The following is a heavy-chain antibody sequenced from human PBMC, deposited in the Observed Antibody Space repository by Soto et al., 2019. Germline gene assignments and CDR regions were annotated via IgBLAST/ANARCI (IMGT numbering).Heavy chain of an antibody. CDR3: ARSGRHYDFWSGPEHDAFDI. V-gene: IGHV4-39*01. CDR1: GGSISSSSYY. Sequence: PSETLSLTCTVSGGSISSSSYYWGWIRQPPGKGLEWIGSIYYSGSTYYNPSLKSRVTISVDTSKNQFSLKLSSVTAADTAVYYCARSGRHYDFWSGPEHDAFDIWGQGTMVTVSS. CDR2: IYYSGST. J-gene: IGHJ3*02. D-gene: IGHD3-3*01.